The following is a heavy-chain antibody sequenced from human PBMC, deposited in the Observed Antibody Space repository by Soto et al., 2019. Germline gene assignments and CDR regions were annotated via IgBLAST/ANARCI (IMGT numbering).Heavy chain of an antibody. CDR3: AHADGGRSLY. CDR1: GFSLTTDRVG. J-gene: IGHJ4*02. D-gene: IGHD1-26*01. CDR2: IYWDDSK. V-gene: IGHV2-5*02. Sequence: QITLKESGPTLVKPTQTLTLTCTFSGFSLTTDRVGVGWIRQPPGEALEWLAVIYWDDSKTYRPSLESRLTITKDTSKKPVALTMTNMDSLDTATYYCAHADGGRSLYWGQGTLVTVSS.